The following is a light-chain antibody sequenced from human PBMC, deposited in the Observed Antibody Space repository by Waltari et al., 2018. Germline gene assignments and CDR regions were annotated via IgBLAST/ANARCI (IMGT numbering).Light chain of an antibody. J-gene: IGLJ2*01. CDR3: CSYAGSSTFV. CDR2: EVS. V-gene: IGLV2-23*02. CDR1: SSDVGSYNL. Sequence: QSALTQPASVSGSPGQSLTISCTGTSSDVGSYNLASWYQQHPGKAPKLMIYEVSKRPAGVSNRFSGSKSGNTASRTISGLQAEDEAEYYCCSYAGSSTFVFGGGNKLTVL.